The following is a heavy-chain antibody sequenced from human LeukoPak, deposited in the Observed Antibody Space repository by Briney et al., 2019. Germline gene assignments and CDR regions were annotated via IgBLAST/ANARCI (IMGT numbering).Heavy chain of an antibody. CDR3: ARTAMGDYVRFPNDY. V-gene: IGHV3-7*03. CDR1: GFTFSSHW. Sequence: GGSLRLSCAASGFTFSSHWMTWVRQAPGKGLEWVACINSDGSYIQYVDSVKGRFSISRDNAKNSLFLQMSSLRAEDTALYYCARTAMGDYVRFPNDYWGQGTLVTVSS. D-gene: IGHD4-17*01. CDR2: INSDGSYI. J-gene: IGHJ4*02.